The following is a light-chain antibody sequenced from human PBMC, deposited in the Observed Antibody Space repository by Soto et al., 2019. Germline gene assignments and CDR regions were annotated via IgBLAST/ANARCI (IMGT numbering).Light chain of an antibody. V-gene: IGKV3-20*01. CDR2: GAS. J-gene: IGKJ2*01. CDR1: QSLDSTY. CDR3: QRSGSAPPYI. Sequence: EVVLTQSPGTLSLSPGERATLSCRASQSLDSTYLAWYQQKPGQSPRLVIYGASRRATGIPDRFSGSGSGTDFTLNIGRLEPEDFVAYYCQRSGSAPPYIFGAGTRLDIK.